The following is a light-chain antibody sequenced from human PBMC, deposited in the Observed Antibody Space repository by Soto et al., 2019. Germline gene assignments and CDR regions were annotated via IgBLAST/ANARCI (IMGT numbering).Light chain of an antibody. CDR3: QQYGSSYT. CDR2: GAS. V-gene: IGKV3-20*01. Sequence: EIVLTQSPGTLSLSPGERATLSCRASQSVSSSYLAWYQQKPGQDPRLLIYGASSRATGIPDRFSGSGCGNDFTLSISRLEPEYFAVYCCQQYGSSYTFGQGTKLEIK. CDR1: QSVSSSY. J-gene: IGKJ2*01.